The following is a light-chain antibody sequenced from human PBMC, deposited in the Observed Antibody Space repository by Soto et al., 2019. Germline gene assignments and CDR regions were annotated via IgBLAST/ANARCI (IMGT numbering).Light chain of an antibody. CDR1: SGHSSYA. CDR3: QTWGTGIVV. CDR2: LNSDGSH. V-gene: IGLV4-69*01. J-gene: IGLJ2*01. Sequence: QPVLTQSPSASASLGASVKLTCTLSSGHSSYAIAWHQQQPEKGPRYLMKLNSDGSHSKEDEIPDRFSGSSSGAERYLTISSLQSEDEADYYCQTWGTGIVVFGGGTKLTVL.